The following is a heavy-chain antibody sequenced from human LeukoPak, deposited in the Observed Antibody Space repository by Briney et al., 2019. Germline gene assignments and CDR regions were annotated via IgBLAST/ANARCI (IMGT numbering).Heavy chain of an antibody. J-gene: IGHJ5*02. CDR2: ISAYNGNT. Sequence: GASVKVSCKASGYTFTSYGISWVRQAPGQGLEWMGWISAYNGNTNYAQKLQGRVTMTTDTSTSTAYMELRSLRSDDTAVYYCARGRTGQAKQWLVRYFVWSVWFDPWGQGTLVTVSS. D-gene: IGHD6-19*01. CDR1: GYTFTSYG. V-gene: IGHV1-18*01. CDR3: ARGRTGQAKQWLVRYFVWSVWFDP.